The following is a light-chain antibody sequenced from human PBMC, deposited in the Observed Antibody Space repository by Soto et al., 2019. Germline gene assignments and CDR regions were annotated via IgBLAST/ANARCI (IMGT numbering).Light chain of an antibody. CDR1: QSISSW. CDR2: KAS. CDR3: QQYNSYSWT. V-gene: IGKV1-5*03. Sequence: DIQMTQSPSTQSASVGDRVTITCRASQSISSWLAWYQQKPGKAPKLLIYKASSLESGVPSRFSGSGSGTEFTLTISSLQPDDFATYYCQQYNSYSWTFGQGIKV. J-gene: IGKJ1*01.